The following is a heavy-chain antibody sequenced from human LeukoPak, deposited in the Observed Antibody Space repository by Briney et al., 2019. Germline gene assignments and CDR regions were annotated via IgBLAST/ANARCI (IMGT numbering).Heavy chain of an antibody. CDR3: GTVRGPDSSRWYSDY. CDR1: GLRFSNYG. CDR2: IWYDGSNK. V-gene: IGHV3-33*01. J-gene: IGHJ4*02. Sequence: GRSLRLSCAASGLRFSNYGMHWVRQAPGKGLEWVALIWYDGSNKYYADSVKGRFTISRDNSKNTLYLQMNSLRAEDTAVYYCGTVRGPDSSRWYSDYWGQGTLVTVSS. D-gene: IGHD6-13*01.